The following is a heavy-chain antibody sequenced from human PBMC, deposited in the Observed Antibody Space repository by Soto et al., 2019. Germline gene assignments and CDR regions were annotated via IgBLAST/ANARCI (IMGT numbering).Heavy chain of an antibody. CDR2: ISGYNGDT. D-gene: IGHD6-19*01. CDR1: GYTFSNFG. J-gene: IGHJ3*02. V-gene: IGHV1-18*01. Sequence: QVQLVQSGPEVKMPGASVKVSCKTSGYTFSNFGIAWVRQAPGQGLEWMGWISGYNGDTSYAPKFQGRVTMTTDRFTSTGYMELRSLRSDDTAVYYSARVPYSTGWYFAFNIWGQGTMVTVSS. CDR3: ARVPYSTGWYFAFNI.